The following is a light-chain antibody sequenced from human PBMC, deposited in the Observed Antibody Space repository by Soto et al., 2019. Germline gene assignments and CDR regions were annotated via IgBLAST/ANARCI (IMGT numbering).Light chain of an antibody. Sequence: QSALTQPPSASGSPGQSVTISCTGTTSDVGGYNYVSWYQLHPGKVPKLIISEVNKRPSGVPDRFSGSKSGSTASLTVSGLQAEDEADYFCGSYTGNIYVFGNGTKLTVL. V-gene: IGLV2-8*01. CDR3: GSYTGNIYV. CDR2: EVN. J-gene: IGLJ1*01. CDR1: TSDVGGYNY.